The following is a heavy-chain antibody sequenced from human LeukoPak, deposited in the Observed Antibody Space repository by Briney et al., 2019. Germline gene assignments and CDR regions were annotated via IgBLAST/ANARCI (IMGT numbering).Heavy chain of an antibody. Sequence: GGSLRLSCAASGLTFSVYYMSWIRQAPGKGLEWLSYISYSGNTVYYADSVKGRFTVSRDNAKNTQFLQMKSLRAEDTAVYYCASGGYSSSWYEGYFQHWGQGTLVTVAS. V-gene: IGHV3-11*04. CDR3: ASGGYSSSWYEGYFQH. CDR2: ISYSGNTV. D-gene: IGHD6-13*01. CDR1: GLTFSVYY. J-gene: IGHJ1*01.